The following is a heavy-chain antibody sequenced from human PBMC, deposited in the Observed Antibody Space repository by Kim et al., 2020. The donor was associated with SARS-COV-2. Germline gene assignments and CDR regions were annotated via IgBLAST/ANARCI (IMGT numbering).Heavy chain of an antibody. V-gene: IGHV3-30*07. Sequence: SVEGRFTISGDNSKSTLYLQMNSLRAEDTAVYYCARDPVLAGYYRAFMDVWGKGTTVTVSS. J-gene: IGHJ6*03. D-gene: IGHD3-9*01. CDR3: ARDPVLAGYYRAFMDV.